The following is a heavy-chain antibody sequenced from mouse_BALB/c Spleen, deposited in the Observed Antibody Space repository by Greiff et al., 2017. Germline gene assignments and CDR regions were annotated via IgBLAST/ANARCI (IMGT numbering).Heavy chain of an antibody. CDR3: AKLGSY. D-gene: IGHD4-1*01. CDR1: GFTFSSYA. V-gene: IGHV5-9-4*01. J-gene: IGHJ3*01. Sequence: EVKLMESGGGLVKPGGSLKLSCAASGFTFSSYAMSWVRQSPEKRLEWVAEISSGGSYIYYPDTVTGRFTISRDNAKNTLYLEMSSLRSEDTAMYYCAKLGSYWGQGTLVTVSA. CDR2: ISSGGSYI.